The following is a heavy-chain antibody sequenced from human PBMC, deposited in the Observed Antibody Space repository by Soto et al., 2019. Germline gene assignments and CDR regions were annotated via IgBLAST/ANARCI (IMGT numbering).Heavy chain of an antibody. D-gene: IGHD6-19*01. CDR3: ARRTGYSSGKRWFDP. Sequence: TSETLSLTCTVSGGSISSGSYFWGWIRQPPGKGLEWIGSIYYSGSTSYNPSLRSRVTMSVDTSKNQFSLKLSSVSAADTAVYYCARRTGYSSGKRWFDPWGQGTLVTVSS. V-gene: IGHV4-39*01. CDR2: IYYSGST. J-gene: IGHJ5*02. CDR1: GGSISSGSYF.